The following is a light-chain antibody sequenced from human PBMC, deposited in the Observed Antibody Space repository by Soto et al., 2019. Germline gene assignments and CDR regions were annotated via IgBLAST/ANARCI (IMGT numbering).Light chain of an antibody. J-gene: IGKJ2*01. CDR1: QSVLYSSNNRNY. CDR3: QQYYSLYT. V-gene: IGKV4-1*01. CDR2: WAS. Sequence: DIVMTQSPDSLAVSLGERATVNCKSSQSVLYSSNNRNYLAWYQQKPGQAPKLLIYWASTRESGVPERFSGSGSGTDFTLTISSPQAEDVAVYYCQQYYSLYTFGQGTKLEI.